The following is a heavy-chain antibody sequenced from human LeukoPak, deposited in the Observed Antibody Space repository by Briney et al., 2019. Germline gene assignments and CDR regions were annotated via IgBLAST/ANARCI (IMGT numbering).Heavy chain of an antibody. CDR2: IYTSGST. CDR1: GGSISSYY. CDR3: ARDRGVPSSGPPSFDY. D-gene: IGHD6-19*01. V-gene: IGHV4-4*07. Sequence: PSETLSLTCTVSGGSISSYYWSWIRQPAGKGLEWIGRIYTSGSTNYNPSLKSRVTMSVDTSKNQFSLKLSSVTAADTAVYYCARDRGVPSSGPPSFDYWGQGTLVTVSS. J-gene: IGHJ4*02.